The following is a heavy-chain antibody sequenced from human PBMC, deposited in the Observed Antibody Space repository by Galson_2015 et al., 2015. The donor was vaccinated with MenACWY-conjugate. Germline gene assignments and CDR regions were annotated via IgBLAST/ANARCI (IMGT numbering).Heavy chain of an antibody. CDR2: IIPILGIA. V-gene: IGHV1-69*04. D-gene: IGHD3-22*01. J-gene: IGHJ4*02. CDR3: ARDYKSDYYDSSGYYFHY. CDR1: GGTFSCYA. Sequence: SVKVSYKASGGTFSCYAISWGRQAPGQGREWMGRIIPILGIANYAQKSQGRVTITADKSTSTAYTELSSLRSEDTAVYYCARDYKSDYYDSSGYYFHYWGQGTLVTVSS.